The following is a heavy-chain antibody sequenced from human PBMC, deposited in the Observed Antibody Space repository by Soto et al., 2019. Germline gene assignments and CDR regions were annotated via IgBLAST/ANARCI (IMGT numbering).Heavy chain of an antibody. J-gene: IGHJ5*02. V-gene: IGHV3-30-3*01. D-gene: IGHD3-22*01. CDR1: GFTFSSYA. Sequence: QVQLVESGGGVVQPGRSLRLSCAASGFTFSSYAMHWVRQAPGKGLEWVAVISYDGSNKYYADSVKGRFTISRDNSKNTLYLQMNSLRAEDTAVYYCARDLLSANYYDSSGYLGWFDPWGQGTLVTVSS. CDR3: ARDLLSANYYDSSGYLGWFDP. CDR2: ISYDGSNK.